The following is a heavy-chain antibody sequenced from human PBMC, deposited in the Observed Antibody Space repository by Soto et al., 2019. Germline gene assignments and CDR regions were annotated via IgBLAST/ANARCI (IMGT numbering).Heavy chain of an antibody. Sequence: EVQLVESGGGLVQPGGSLRLSCAASGLTFTSYSMNWVRQAPGKGLEWVSFIHSSSSTIYYADSVKGRFTISRDNAKNALYLQMNSLRDADTAVYYCARDRGYTYGFDFWGQGALVTVSS. V-gene: IGHV3-48*02. D-gene: IGHD5-18*01. J-gene: IGHJ4*02. CDR3: ARDRGYTYGFDF. CDR2: IHSSSSTI. CDR1: GLTFTSYS.